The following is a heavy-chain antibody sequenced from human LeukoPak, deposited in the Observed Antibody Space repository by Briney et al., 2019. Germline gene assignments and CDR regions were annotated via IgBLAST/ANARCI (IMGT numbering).Heavy chain of an antibody. J-gene: IGHJ4*02. CDR2: IGSSPTYT. CDR3: TRDPSDY. V-gene: IGHV3-21*06. CDR1: GFSFSAYS. Sequence: AGGSLRLSCAASGFSFSAYSMSWVRQAPGKGLEWVSSIGSSPTYTFYAASVKGRFTISRDNAKNSLFLQMNSLTAEDTAVYYCTRDPSDYWGQGTLVTVSS.